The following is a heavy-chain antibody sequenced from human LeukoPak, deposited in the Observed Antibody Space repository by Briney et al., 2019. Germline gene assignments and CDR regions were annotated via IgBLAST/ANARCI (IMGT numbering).Heavy chain of an antibody. CDR1: GLIFTDYA. J-gene: IGHJ3*02. Sequence: GGSLRLPCAASGLIFTDYAMHWVRQPPGKGLEWVALVSYDGRNENYADSVKGRFTISRDTSKSTLYLQLNSLRGEDTAVYYCARVGPTAFDIWGQGTMVTVSS. V-gene: IGHV3-30*04. CDR2: VSYDGRNE. CDR3: ARVGPTAFDI.